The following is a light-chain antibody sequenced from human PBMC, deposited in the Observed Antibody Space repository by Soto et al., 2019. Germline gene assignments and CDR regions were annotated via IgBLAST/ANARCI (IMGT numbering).Light chain of an antibody. CDR2: SAS. Sequence: DIQLTQSPSSLSASIGDRVTIPCRASQSIGTFLNWYQHKPGKAPKLLIYSASTLYTGVPSRFSGSGSGTDFTLTISSLQPDDLATYYCQQSHHNPRTFGQGTKVDIK. J-gene: IGKJ1*01. CDR1: QSIGTF. V-gene: IGKV1-39*01. CDR3: QQSHHNPRT.